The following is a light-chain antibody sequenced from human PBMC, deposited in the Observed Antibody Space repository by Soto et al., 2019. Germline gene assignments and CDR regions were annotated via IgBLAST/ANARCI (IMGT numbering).Light chain of an antibody. CDR2: EVN. CDR3: TSYAGGNNV. CDR1: SSDVGGYNY. Sequence: QSALTQPPSASGSPGQSVTISCTGTSSDVGGYNYVSWYQQHPGKVPKLMVYEVNNRPSGVSDRFSGSKSGNTASLTVSGLQAEDEADYYCTSYAGGNNVFGTGTKLTVL. J-gene: IGLJ1*01. V-gene: IGLV2-8*01.